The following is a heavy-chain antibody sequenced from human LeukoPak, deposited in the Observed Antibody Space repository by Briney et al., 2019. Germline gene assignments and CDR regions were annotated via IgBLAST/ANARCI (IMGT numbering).Heavy chain of an antibody. D-gene: IGHD3-10*01. CDR2: ISDSGST. V-gene: IGHV4-59*08. J-gene: IGHJ5*02. CDR3: ARHATGSYSVPWLDP. Sequence: SETLSLTCTVSGGAISSHYWSWIRQPPGQGLEWIGYISDSGSTIYNPSLKSRVTILGDTSKNQFSLKLSSVTAADTAVYYCARHATGSYSVPWLDPWGQGTLVTVSS. CDR1: GGAISSHY.